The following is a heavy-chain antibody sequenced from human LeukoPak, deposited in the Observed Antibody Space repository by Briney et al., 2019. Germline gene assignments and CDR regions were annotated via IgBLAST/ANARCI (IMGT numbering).Heavy chain of an antibody. CDR3: AHRRGGRDAFNI. D-gene: IGHD3-10*01. V-gene: IGHV2-5*01. CDR1: GFSLSTSGVG. CDR2: IYWNDDK. J-gene: IGHJ3*02. Sequence: SGPTLVKPTQTLTLTCTFSGFSLSTSGVGVGWIRQPPGKPLECLALIYWNDDKRYSPSLKNRLTITKDTSKNQVVLILTNMDPVDTATYYCAHRRGGRDAFNIWGQGTMVTVSS.